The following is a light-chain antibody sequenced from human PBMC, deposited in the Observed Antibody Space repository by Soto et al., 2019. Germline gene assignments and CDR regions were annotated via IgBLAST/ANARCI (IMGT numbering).Light chain of an antibody. Sequence: QSALTQPASVSGSPGQSITISCTGTSSDVGSYNLVSWYQQHPGKAPKLMIYEGSKRPSGVSNRFSGSKSGNTASLTISGLQDEDEANYYCCSYAGSPTWVFGGGTKLTVL. CDR1: SSDVGSYNL. V-gene: IGLV2-23*01. J-gene: IGLJ2*01. CDR3: CSYAGSPTWV. CDR2: EGS.